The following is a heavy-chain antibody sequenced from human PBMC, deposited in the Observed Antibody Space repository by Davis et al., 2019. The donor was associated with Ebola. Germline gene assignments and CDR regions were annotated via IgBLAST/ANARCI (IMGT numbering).Heavy chain of an antibody. V-gene: IGHV3-48*01. CDR1: GFTFSNYD. CDR3: AKEHIVGEYFFDY. D-gene: IGHD3-22*01. Sequence: GGSLRLSCAASGFTFSNYDMNWVRQAPGKGLEWVSNINAGSSRKSYADSVKGRFTISRDNAKNTLYLQMNSLRAEDTAVYYCAKEHIVGEYFFDYWGQGTLVTVSS. J-gene: IGHJ4*02. CDR2: INAGSSRK.